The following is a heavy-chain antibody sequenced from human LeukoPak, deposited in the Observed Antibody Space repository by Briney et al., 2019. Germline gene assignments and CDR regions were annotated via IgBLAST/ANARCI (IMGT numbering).Heavy chain of an antibody. V-gene: IGHV4-30-2*02. CDR1: GGSISSGGYS. CDR3: ASLARGRGY. D-gene: IGHD3-16*01. CDR2: IYHNGNT. Sequence: SETLSLTCAVSGGSISSGGYSWSWIRQPPGKGLEWIGYIYHNGNTYYSPSLKSRVTISVDRSKNQLSLKLSSVTAADTAVYYCASLARGRGYWGQGTLVTVSS. J-gene: IGHJ4*02.